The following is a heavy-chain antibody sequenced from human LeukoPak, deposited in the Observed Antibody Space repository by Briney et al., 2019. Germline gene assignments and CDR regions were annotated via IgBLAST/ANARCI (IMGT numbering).Heavy chain of an antibody. D-gene: IGHD2-2*01. V-gene: IGHV3-66*01. CDR1: GFTFSSYA. J-gene: IGHJ4*02. CDR3: ASMPGFDY. Sequence: GGSLRLSCAASGFTFSSYAMSWVRQAPGKGLEWVSVIYSGGSTYYADSVKGRFTISRDNSKNTLYLQMNSLRAEDTAVYYCASMPGFDYWGQGTLVTVSS. CDR2: IYSGGST.